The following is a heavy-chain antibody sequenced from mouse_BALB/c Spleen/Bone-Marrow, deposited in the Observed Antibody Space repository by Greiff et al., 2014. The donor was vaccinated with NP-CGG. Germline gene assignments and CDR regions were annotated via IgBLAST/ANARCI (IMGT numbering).Heavy chain of an antibody. CDR1: GYAFSSYW. J-gene: IGHJ2*01. V-gene: IGHV1-80*01. CDR2: IYPGDGDS. CDR3: ARVRNWAKY. D-gene: IGHD4-1*01. Sequence: VKLMESGAELVRPGSSVKISCKASGYAFSSYWMNWVKQRPGQGLEWIGQIYPGDGDSNYNGKFKGKATLTADKSSSTAYMQLSSLTSEDSAVYFCARVRNWAKYWGHSTTLTVST.